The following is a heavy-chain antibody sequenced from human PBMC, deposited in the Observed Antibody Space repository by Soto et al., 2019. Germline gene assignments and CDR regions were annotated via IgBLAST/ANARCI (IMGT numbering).Heavy chain of an antibody. V-gene: IGHV2-5*02. D-gene: IGHD6-19*01. CDR2: IYWDDDK. CDR1: GVSLSTSGVG. Sequence: QITLKESGPTLVKPTQTLTLTCTFSGVSLSTSGVGVGWIRQPPGKALEWLAIIYWDDDKRYSPSLKSRLTITTDTSTNQVVLTMTNMDPVDTATYYCARQAVAGLDYWGQGTLVTVSS. CDR3: ARQAVAGLDY. J-gene: IGHJ4*02.